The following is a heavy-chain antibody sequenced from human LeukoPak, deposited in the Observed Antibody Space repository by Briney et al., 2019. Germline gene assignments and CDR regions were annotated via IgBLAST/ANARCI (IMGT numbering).Heavy chain of an antibody. D-gene: IGHD2-15*01. J-gene: IGHJ4*02. V-gene: IGHV1-18*01. CDR1: GYTFTSYG. CDR3: ARELEGNAARSIVVVVAATLYDY. Sequence: GASVKVSCKASGYTFTSYGIRWVRQAPGQGLEWMGWISAYNGNTNYAQKLQGRVTMTTDTSTSTAYMELRSLRSDDTAVYYCARELEGNAARSIVVVVAATLYDYWGQGTLVTVSS. CDR2: ISAYNGNT.